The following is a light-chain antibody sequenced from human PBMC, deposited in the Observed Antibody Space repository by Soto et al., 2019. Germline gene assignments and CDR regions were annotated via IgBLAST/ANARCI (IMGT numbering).Light chain of an antibody. V-gene: IGKV3-15*01. J-gene: IGKJ4*01. CDR3: QQYNKWPALT. Sequence: EIVMTQSPATLSVSPGERATLSCRASQSVSSNLAWYQQKPGQAPRLLIYGASTRATGIPARFSGSGSGTDHTLTISSLQSEDFAVYYCQQYNKWPALTFGGGTMVEIE. CDR2: GAS. CDR1: QSVSSN.